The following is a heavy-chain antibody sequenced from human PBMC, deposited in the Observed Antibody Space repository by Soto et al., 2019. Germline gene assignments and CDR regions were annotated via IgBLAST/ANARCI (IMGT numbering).Heavy chain of an antibody. CDR1: GYTFTSYG. J-gene: IGHJ4*02. CDR2: ISAYNGNT. CDR3: ARVPTSNYGDSNIDY. Sequence: ASGKVSCKASGYTFTSYGISWVRQAPGQGLEWMGWISAYNGNTNYAQKLQGRVTMTTDTSTSTAYMELRSLRSDDTAVYYCARVPTSNYGDSNIDYWGQGTLVTVPQ. V-gene: IGHV1-18*01. D-gene: IGHD4-17*01.